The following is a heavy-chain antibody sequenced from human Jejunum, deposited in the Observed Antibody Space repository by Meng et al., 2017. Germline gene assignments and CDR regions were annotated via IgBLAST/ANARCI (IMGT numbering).Heavy chain of an antibody. Sequence: QVHLQRWGAGLLKPSETLSLTCAVYGGSLTGYYWSWIRQAPEKGLEYIGDIHFSGTTTYMPSLRSRLTLSVDTSNNHFSLKLNSVTTADTATYYCVRRRSGASSLFDLWGPGTLVTVSS. J-gene: IGHJ5*02. CDR3: VRRRSGASSLFDL. D-gene: IGHD2-15*01. CDR2: IHFSGTT. V-gene: IGHV4-34*01. CDR1: GGSLTGYY.